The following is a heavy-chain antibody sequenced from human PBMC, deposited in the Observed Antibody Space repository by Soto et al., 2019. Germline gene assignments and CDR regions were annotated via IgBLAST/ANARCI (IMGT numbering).Heavy chain of an antibody. CDR3: AREGYPSSDYYGMDV. V-gene: IGHV1-2*02. J-gene: IGHJ6*02. Sequence: ASVKVSCKASGYTFTGYYMHWVRQAPGQGLEWMGWINPNSGGTNYAQKFQGRVTMTRDTSISTAYMELSRLRSDDAAVYYCAREGYPSSDYYGMDVWGQGTTVTVSS. D-gene: IGHD5-12*01. CDR2: INPNSGGT. CDR1: GYTFTGYY.